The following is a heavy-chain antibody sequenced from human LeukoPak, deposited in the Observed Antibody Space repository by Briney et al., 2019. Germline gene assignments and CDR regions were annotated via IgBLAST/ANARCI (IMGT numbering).Heavy chain of an antibody. CDR2: IIPVFGTP. CDR1: GGTFSNSG. D-gene: IGHD3-3*01. CDR3: ARERLARSPYFDY. J-gene: IGHJ4*02. Sequence: GASVKVSCKTSGGTFSNSGISWVRQAPGQGPEWMGGIIPVFGTPNYAQKFQGRLTITADRSTTTAYMELSSLTSDDTAVYYCARERLARSPYFDYWGQGTLVAVSS. V-gene: IGHV1-69*06.